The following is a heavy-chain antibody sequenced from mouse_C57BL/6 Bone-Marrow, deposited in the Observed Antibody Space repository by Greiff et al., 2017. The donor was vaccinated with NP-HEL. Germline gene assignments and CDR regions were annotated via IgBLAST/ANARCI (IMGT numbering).Heavy chain of an antibody. CDR1: GYTFTSYW. CDR2: INPSSGYT. V-gene: IGHV1-7*01. Sequence: VQLQQSRAELAKPGASVKLSCKASGYTFTSYWMHWVKQRPGQGLEWIGYINPSSGYTKYNQKFKDKATLTADKSSSTAYMQLSSLTYEDSAVYYCARYYGSSYPWFAYWGQGTLVTVSA. CDR3: ARYYGSSYPWFAY. D-gene: IGHD1-1*01. J-gene: IGHJ3*01.